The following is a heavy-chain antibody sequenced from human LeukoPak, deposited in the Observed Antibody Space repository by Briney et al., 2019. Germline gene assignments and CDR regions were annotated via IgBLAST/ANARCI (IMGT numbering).Heavy chain of an antibody. V-gene: IGHV4-59*01. D-gene: IGHD2-15*01. J-gene: IGHJ5*02. CDR3: ARVGRGTPNWFDP. CDR1: GGSISSYY. Sequence: SETLPLTCTVSGGSISSYYWSWIRQPPGKGPEWIGYIYYSGSADYNPSLKSRVTISVDTSKNQFSLKLTSVTAAGTATYYCARVGRGTPNWFDPWGQGTLVTVSS. CDR2: IYYSGSA.